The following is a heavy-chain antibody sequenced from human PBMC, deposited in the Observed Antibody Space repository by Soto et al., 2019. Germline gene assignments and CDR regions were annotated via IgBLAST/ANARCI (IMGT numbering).Heavy chain of an antibody. CDR2: ISYDGSNK. V-gene: IGHV3-30*18. D-gene: IGHD2-21*02. CDR1: RFTFSSYG. J-gene: IGHJ3*02. Sequence: QVQLVESGGGVVQPGRSLRLSYAASRFTFSSYGMHWVRQAPGKGLEWVAVISYDGSNKYYADSVKGRFTISRDNSKNTLYLQMNSLRAEDTAVYYCAKGDCGGDCYSFDAFDIWGQGTMVTVSS. CDR3: AKGDCGGDCYSFDAFDI.